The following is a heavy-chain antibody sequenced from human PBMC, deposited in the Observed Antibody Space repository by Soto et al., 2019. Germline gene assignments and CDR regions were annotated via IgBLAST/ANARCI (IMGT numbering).Heavy chain of an antibody. CDR2: IYSGGIT. D-gene: IGHD6-19*01. CDR1: GFTVSSNY. CDR3: ARDWAEAALDY. J-gene: IGHJ4*02. Sequence: EVHLVESGGCLIQPGGSLRLSCAASGFTVSSNYMSCVRQAPGKGLEWVSVIYSGGITYYADFVKGRFTISRDNSKNTLYLHVTRLRAEDTAVYYGARDWAEAALDYWGQGTLVTVSS. V-gene: IGHV3-53*01.